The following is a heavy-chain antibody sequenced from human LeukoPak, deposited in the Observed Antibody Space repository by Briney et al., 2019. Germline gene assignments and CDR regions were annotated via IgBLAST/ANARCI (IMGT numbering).Heavy chain of an antibody. V-gene: IGHV3-23*01. D-gene: IGHD3-9*01. J-gene: IGHJ4*02. CDR3: ARSTYYDILTGYYGGVDY. Sequence: PGRSLRLSCAASGFTFSAFSMTWVRQAPGKGLEWVSLIASNGGNTYYADSVKGRFTVSRDNSKNTLYLQMNSLRAEDTAVYYCARSTYYDILTGYYGGVDYWGQGTLVTVSS. CDR1: GFTFSAFS. CDR2: IASNGGNT.